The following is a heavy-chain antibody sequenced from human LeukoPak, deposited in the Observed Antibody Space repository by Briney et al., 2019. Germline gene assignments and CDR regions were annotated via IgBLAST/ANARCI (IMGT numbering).Heavy chain of an antibody. D-gene: IGHD3-10*01. CDR1: GFTVSSNY. J-gene: IGHJ3*02. V-gene: IGHV3-53*01. CDR3: ARIYYGSGSPGLAFDI. CDR2: IYSGGST. Sequence: GALRLSCAASGFTVSSNYMSWVRQAPGKGLEWVSVIYSGGSTYYADSVKGRFTISRDNSKNTLYLQMNSLRAEDTAVYYCARIYYGSGSPGLAFDIWGQGTMVTVSS.